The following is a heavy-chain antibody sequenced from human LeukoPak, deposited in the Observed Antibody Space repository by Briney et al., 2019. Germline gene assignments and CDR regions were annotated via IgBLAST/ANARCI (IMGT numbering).Heavy chain of an antibody. CDR3: VGGQQMVH. V-gene: IGHV3-11*01. D-gene: IGHD6-13*01. J-gene: IGHJ4*02. Sequence: GGSLRLSCVASVFTFSDSYMRWIRQAPGKGLEWISHISRGGENIYYADSVKGRFTISRDSAKNSLYLQMNSLRPEDTAVYYCVGGQQMVHWGPGILVTVSS. CDR2: ISRGGENI. CDR1: VFTFSDSY.